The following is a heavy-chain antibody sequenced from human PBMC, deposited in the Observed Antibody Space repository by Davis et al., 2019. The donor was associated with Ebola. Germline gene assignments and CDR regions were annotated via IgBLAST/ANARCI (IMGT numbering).Heavy chain of an antibody. Sequence: GESLKISCKGSGYSFTSYWIGWVRQMPGKGLEWMGIIYPGDSDTRYSPSFQGQVTISADKSISTAYLQWSSLKASDTAMYYCARVGALRFLEWLLPPFDLWGRGTLVTVSS. CDR2: IYPGDSDT. V-gene: IGHV5-51*01. CDR3: ARVGALRFLEWLLPPFDL. J-gene: IGHJ2*01. D-gene: IGHD3-3*01. CDR1: GYSFTSYW.